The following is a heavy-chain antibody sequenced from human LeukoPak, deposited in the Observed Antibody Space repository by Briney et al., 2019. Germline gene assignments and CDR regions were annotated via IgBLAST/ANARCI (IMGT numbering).Heavy chain of an antibody. CDR1: GYSFTTYW. CDR3: ARGRDVVVTANPPTFDFDL. Sequence: KPGESLKISCKGSGYSFTTYWIGWVRQMPGKGLEWMGIMYPGDSDTRYSPSFQGQVTISADKSISTAYLQWSSLKASDTAMHYCARGRDVVVTANPPTFDFDLWGRGTLVTVSS. CDR2: MYPGDSDT. D-gene: IGHD2-21*02. J-gene: IGHJ2*01. V-gene: IGHV5-51*01.